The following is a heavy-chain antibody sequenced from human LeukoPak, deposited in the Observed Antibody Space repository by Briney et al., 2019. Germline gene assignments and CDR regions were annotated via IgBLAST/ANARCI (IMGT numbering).Heavy chain of an antibody. Sequence: GGSLRLSCAASGFTFSNYAMSWVRQAPGKGLEWVSAISGSGGSTYYADSVKGRFTISRDNAKNTLYLQMNSLRAEDTAVYYCARLNYDYVWGSYRFFDYWGQGTLVTVSS. J-gene: IGHJ4*02. CDR1: GFTFSNYA. V-gene: IGHV3-23*01. D-gene: IGHD3-16*02. CDR3: ARLNYDYVWGSYRFFDY. CDR2: ISGSGGST.